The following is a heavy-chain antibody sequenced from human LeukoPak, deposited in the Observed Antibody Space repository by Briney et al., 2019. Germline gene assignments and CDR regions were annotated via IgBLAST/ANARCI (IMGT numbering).Heavy chain of an antibody. V-gene: IGHV3-49*03. CDR1: GFTFGDYA. J-gene: IGHJ4*02. Sequence: PGGSLRLSCTASGFTFGDYAMSWFRQAPGKGLEWVGFIRSKAYGGTTEYAASVKGRLTISRDDSKSIAYLQMNSLKTEDTAVYYCTRPFDYGDYLPFDYWGQGTLVTVSS. D-gene: IGHD4-17*01. CDR3: TRPFDYGDYLPFDY. CDR2: IRSKAYGGTT.